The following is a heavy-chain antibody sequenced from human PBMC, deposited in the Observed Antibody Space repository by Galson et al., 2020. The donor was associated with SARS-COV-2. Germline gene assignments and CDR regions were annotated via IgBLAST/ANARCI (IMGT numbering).Heavy chain of an antibody. CDR1: GFSFSRHG. CDR2: ISYDASIK. Sequence: GGSLRLSCEASGFSFSRHGLHWVRQAPGKGLEWVAMISYDASIKYYADSVKGRFIISRDNSKNTLYLQMNSLRAEDTAVYYCAKDAFMFYTNVWYYFDYWGQGTLVSVSS. V-gene: IGHV3-30*18. J-gene: IGHJ4*02. CDR3: AKDAFMFYTNVWYYFDY. D-gene: IGHD6-19*01.